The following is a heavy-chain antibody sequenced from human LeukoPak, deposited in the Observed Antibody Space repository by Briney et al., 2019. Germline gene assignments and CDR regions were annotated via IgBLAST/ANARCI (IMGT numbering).Heavy chain of an antibody. D-gene: IGHD2-15*01. V-gene: IGHV1-69*04. CDR2: IIPILGIA. CDR3: ARDGSGSVGSWQY. J-gene: IGHJ4*02. Sequence: SVRVSCKASGGTFSSYAISWVRQAPGQGLEWMGRIIPILGIANYAQKFQGRVTITADKSTSTAYMELSSLRSEDTAVYYCARDGSGSVGSWQYGGRGTLVPAPQ. CDR1: GGTFSSYA.